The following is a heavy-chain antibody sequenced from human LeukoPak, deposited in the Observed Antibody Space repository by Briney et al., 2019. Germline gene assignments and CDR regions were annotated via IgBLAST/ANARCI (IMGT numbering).Heavy chain of an antibody. V-gene: IGHV1-69*04. CDR1: GGTFSSYA. J-gene: IGHJ5*02. CDR2: IIPILGIA. CDR3: ARDLSGYIT. Sequence: ASVKVSCKASGGTFSSYAVSWVRQAPGQGLEWMGRIIPILGIANYAQKFQGRVTITADKSTSTAYMELSSLRSEDTAVYYCARDLSGYITWGQGTLVTVSS. D-gene: IGHD3-22*01.